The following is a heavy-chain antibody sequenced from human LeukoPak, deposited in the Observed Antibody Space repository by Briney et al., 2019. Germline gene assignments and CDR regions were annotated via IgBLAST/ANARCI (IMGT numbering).Heavy chain of an antibody. CDR1: GYTFTSYG. V-gene: IGHV1-18*01. D-gene: IGHD3-10*01. CDR3: ARDGYYYGSGSYYKGFDY. Sequence: GASVKVSCKASGYTFTSYGISWVRQAPGQGLEWMGWISAYNGNTNYAQKLQGRVTMTTDTSTSTAYMELRSLRSDDTAVYYCARDGYYYGSGSYYKGFDYWGQGTLVTVSS. CDR2: ISAYNGNT. J-gene: IGHJ4*02.